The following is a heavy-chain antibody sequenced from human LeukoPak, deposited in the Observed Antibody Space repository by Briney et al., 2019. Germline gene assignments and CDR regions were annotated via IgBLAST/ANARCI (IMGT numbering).Heavy chain of an antibody. CDR2: FDPEDGET. V-gene: IGHV1-24*01. CDR1: GYTLTEFS. J-gene: IGHJ3*02. Sequence: ASVKVSCKVSGYTLTEFSVHWVRQAPGKGLEWMGGFDPEDGETIYAQKFQGRVTMTEDTSTDTAYMELSSLRSEDTAVYYCATEDRVSSRVRAFDIWGQGTMVTVSS. D-gene: IGHD6-13*01. CDR3: ATEDRVSSRVRAFDI.